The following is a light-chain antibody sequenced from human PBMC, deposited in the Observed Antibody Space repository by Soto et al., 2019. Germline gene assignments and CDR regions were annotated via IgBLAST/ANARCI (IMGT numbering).Light chain of an antibody. CDR3: QVWDAGSDLWV. CDR1: NIRKKS. J-gene: IGLJ3*02. Sequence: SYELSQPPSVSVAPGKTARITCGGDNIRKKSVHWYQQKPGRAPVVVIYNDRDRPSGLPERFSGSNSGNTATLTISGVEAGDEADYYCQVWDAGSDLWVFGGGTQLTVL. CDR2: NDR. V-gene: IGLV3-21*04.